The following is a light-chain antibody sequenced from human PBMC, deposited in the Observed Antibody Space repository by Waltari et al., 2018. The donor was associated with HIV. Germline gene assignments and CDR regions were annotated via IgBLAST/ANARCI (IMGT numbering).Light chain of an antibody. CDR2: WAS. V-gene: IGKV4-1*01. CDR1: QSVLYSSNDKNY. CDR3: QQYYGSPPT. Sequence: DIVMTQSPDSLAVSLGERATINCKSSQSVLYSSNDKNYLAWYQQRPGQPPKLLMYWASTRESGVPDRFNGSGSGTYFTLTISSLQAEDVAVYYCQQYYGSPPTFGQGTKVESK. J-gene: IGKJ1*01.